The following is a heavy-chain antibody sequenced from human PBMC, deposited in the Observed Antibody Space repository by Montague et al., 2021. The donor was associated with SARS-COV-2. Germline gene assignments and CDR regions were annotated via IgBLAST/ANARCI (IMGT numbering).Heavy chain of an antibody. CDR1: GGSISSSSYY. CDR3: ARGNRIAVAGTDFDS. V-gene: IGHV4-39*07. CDR2: IYYSGST. Sequence: SETLSLTCTVSGGSISSSSYYWGWIRQPPGKGLEWIGRIYYSGSTYYNPSLKSRVAISIDTSENQFSLKLSSVTAADTAVYYCARGNRIAVAGTDFDSWGQGTLVTVSS. J-gene: IGHJ4*02. D-gene: IGHD6-19*01.